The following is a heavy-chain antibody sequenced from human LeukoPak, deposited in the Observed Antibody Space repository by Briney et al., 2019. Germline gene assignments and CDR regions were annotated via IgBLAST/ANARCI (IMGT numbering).Heavy chain of an antibody. CDR3: ARAVSSSWGAFDI. CDR1: GGSISSYY. V-gene: IGHV4-59*01. Sequence: SETLSLTCTASGGSISSYYWSWIRQPPGKGLEWIGYIYYSGSTNYNPSLKSRVTISVDTSKNQFSLKLSSVTAADTAVYYCARAVSSSWGAFDIWGQGTMVTVSS. CDR2: IYYSGST. D-gene: IGHD6-13*01. J-gene: IGHJ3*02.